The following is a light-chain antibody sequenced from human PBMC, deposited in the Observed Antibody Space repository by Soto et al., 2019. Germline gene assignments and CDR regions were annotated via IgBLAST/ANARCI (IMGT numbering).Light chain of an antibody. V-gene: IGKV1-27*01. J-gene: IGKJ1*01. CDR3: QSYNSAPRT. CDR1: QGISNY. Sequence: DIPMTQSPSSLSASVGDRVTITCRASQGISNYLAWYQQKPGKVPELLIYGASTLQSGVPSRFSGSGSGTDFALTMTGLQPEGDATYYCQSYNSAPRTFGQGTKVVIK. CDR2: GAS.